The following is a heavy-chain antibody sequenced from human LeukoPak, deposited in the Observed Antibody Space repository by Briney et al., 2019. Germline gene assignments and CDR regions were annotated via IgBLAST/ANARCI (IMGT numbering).Heavy chain of an antibody. CDR2: ITSDGGKT. J-gene: IGHJ4*02. CDR3: ARGRGGSYDY. V-gene: IGHV3-64*02. CDR1: GFTFSDYY. D-gene: IGHD1-26*01. Sequence: GGSLRLSCAASGFTFSDYYMSWIRQAPGKGLEYVSAITSDGGKTFYADSVKDRFTISRDNSKNTLYLQMGSLRAEDMAVYYCARGRGGSYDYWGQGTLVTVSS.